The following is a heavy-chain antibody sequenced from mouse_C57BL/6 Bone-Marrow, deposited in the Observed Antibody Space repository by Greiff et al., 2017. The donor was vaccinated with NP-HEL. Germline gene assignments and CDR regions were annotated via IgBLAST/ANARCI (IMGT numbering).Heavy chain of an antibody. CDR3: TRCIYDGYLYYFDY. V-gene: IGHV1-15*01. Sequence: VQLQESGAELVRPGASVTLSCKASGYTFTDYEMHWVKQTPVHGLEWIGAIDPETGGTAYNQKFKGKAILTADKSSSTAYMELRSLTSEDSAVYYCTRCIYDGYLYYFDYWGQGTTLTVSS. J-gene: IGHJ2*01. D-gene: IGHD2-3*01. CDR1: GYTFTDYE. CDR2: IDPETGGT.